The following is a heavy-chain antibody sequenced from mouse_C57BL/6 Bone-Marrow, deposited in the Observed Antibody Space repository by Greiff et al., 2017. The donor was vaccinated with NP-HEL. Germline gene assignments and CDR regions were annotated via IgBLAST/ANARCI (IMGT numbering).Heavy chain of an antibody. J-gene: IGHJ1*03. CDR1: GYSFTGYY. D-gene: IGHD2-1*01. V-gene: IGHV1-42*01. CDR2: INPSTGGT. CDR3: ARCGNPWYFDV. Sequence: EVQLQQSGPELVKPGASVKISCKASGYSFTGYYMNWVKQSPEKSLEWIGEINPSTGGTTYNQKFKAKATLTVDKSSSTAYMQLKSLTSEDSAVYYCARCGNPWYFDVWGTGTTVTVSS.